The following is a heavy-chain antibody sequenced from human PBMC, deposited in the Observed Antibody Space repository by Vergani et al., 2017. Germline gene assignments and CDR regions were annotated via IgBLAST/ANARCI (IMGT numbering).Heavy chain of an antibody. V-gene: IGHV1-69*12. CDR3: ARPSPNWGHYYYGMDV. J-gene: IGHJ6*02. Sequence: QVQLVQSGAEVKKPGSSVKVSCKASGGTFSSCAISWVRQAPGQGLEWMGGIIPIFGTANYAQKFQGRVTITADESTSTAYMELSSLRSEDTAVYYCARPSPNWGHYYYGMDVWGQGTTVTVSS. D-gene: IGHD7-27*01. CDR1: GGTFSSCA. CDR2: IIPIFGTA.